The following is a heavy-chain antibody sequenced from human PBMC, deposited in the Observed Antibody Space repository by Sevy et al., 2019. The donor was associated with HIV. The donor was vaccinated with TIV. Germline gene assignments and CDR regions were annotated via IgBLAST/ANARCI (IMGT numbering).Heavy chain of an antibody. CDR3: AKDGYKPSVGDENYYYYYMDV. CDR2: ISGSGGST. D-gene: IGHD1-20*01. Sequence: GGSLRLSCAASGFTFSSYAMSWVRQAPGKGLEWVSAISGSGGSTYYADSVKGRFTISRENSKNTLYLQMNSLRAGDTAVYYCAKDGYKPSVGDENYYYYYMDVWGKGTTVTVSS. V-gene: IGHV3-23*01. CDR1: GFTFSSYA. J-gene: IGHJ6*03.